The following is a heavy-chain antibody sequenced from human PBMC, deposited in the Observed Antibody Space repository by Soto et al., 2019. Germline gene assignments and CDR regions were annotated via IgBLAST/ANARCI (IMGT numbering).Heavy chain of an antibody. D-gene: IGHD3-10*01. CDR1: CYTFTTYG. V-gene: IGHV1-18*01. J-gene: IGHJ6*02. CDR2: INTHNGNT. Sequence: GASGKVSCKASCYTFTTYGISWLRHAPGQGLEWLGWINTHNGNTNYAQNLQGRVIMTADTSTSTAYMELRSLRSDDTAIYYCTREGSAPYYYYGMEAWGQGTTVTVSS. CDR3: TREGSAPYYYYGMEA.